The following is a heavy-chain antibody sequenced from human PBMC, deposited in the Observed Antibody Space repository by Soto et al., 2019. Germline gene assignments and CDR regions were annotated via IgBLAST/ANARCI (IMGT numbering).Heavy chain of an antibody. Sequence: QVQLVQSGAEVKKPGASVKVSCKVSGYTLTELSMHWVRQAPGKGLEWRGGFDPEDGETIYAQKFQGRVTMTEDTSTDTAYMELSSLRSEDTAVYYCATILPTYCSGGSCYSGFDYWGQGTLVTVSS. CDR3: ATILPTYCSGGSCYSGFDY. D-gene: IGHD2-15*01. CDR1: GYTLTELS. CDR2: FDPEDGET. J-gene: IGHJ4*02. V-gene: IGHV1-24*01.